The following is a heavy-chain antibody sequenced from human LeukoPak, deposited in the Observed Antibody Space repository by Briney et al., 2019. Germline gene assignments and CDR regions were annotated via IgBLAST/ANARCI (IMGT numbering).Heavy chain of an antibody. CDR1: GFTFSHYE. D-gene: IGHD3-10*02. J-gene: IGHJ5*01. CDR2: ISSSGGTI. V-gene: IGHV3-48*03. Sequence: GGFLRLSCIGSGFTFSHYEMNWVRQAPGKGLEWVSYISSSGGTIYYADSVKGRFTISRDNAKNSLYLQVNSLRAEDTAVYCCARADVGPFDPWGQGTLVTVSS. CDR3: ARADVGPFDP.